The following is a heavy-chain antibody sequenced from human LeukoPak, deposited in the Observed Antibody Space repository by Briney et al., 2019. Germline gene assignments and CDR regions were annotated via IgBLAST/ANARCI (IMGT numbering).Heavy chain of an antibody. Sequence: GSLRLSCAASGFTFSSYWMHWVRQPPGKGLEWIGSIYYSGSTYYNPSLKSRVTISVDTSKNQFSLKLSSVTAADTAVYYCARGTEWELYIFDYWGQGTLVTVSS. V-gene: IGHV4-39*07. CDR3: ARGTEWELYIFDY. CDR2: IYYSGST. D-gene: IGHD1-26*01. J-gene: IGHJ4*02. CDR1: GFTFSSYW.